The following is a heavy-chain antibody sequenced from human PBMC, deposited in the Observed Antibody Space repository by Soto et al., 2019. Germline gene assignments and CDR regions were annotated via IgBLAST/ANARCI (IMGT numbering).Heavy chain of an antibody. CDR1: GVTFSSYS. CDR3: ARDAYGMNAFDI. D-gene: IGHD4-17*01. J-gene: IGHJ3*02. CDR2: IISSSSYI. V-gene: IGHV3-21*01. Sequence: XGSLTLSCAAAGVTFSSYSMNWVRQAPGKGMGWVSSIISSSSYIYYANSVKGRFTISRDNAKNSLYLQMNSLRAEETAVYYCARDAYGMNAFDIWGQGTMVTVSS.